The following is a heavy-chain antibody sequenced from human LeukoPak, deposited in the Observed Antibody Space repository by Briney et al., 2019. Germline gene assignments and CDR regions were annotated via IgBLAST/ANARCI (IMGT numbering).Heavy chain of an antibody. CDR3: ARTYCAEDCSIRYFDY. CDR1: GYILTSYN. V-gene: IGHV1-46*01. J-gene: IGHJ4*02. Sequence: ASVKVSCKASGYILTSYNMHWVRHAPGQGLEWLGIINPSGGDTKYAQKFQGRDTLTRDKSTSTVYMELSSLTSDDTAVYYCARTYCAEDCSIRYFDYWGQGPLVTVSS. D-gene: IGHD2-21*02. CDR2: INPSGGDT.